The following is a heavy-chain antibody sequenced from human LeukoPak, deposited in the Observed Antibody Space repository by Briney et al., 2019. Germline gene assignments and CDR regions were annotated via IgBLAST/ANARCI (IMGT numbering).Heavy chain of an antibody. CDR1: GYTFTSYD. D-gene: IGHD3-22*01. CDR2: MNPNSGNT. V-gene: IGHV1-8*01. Sequence: ASVKVSCKASGYTFTSYDINWVRQATGQGLEWMGWMNPNSGNTGYAQKFQGRVTTTRNTSISTAYMELSSLRSEDTAVYYCARGLSGYYHDYYYYYGMDVWGQGTTVTVSS. J-gene: IGHJ6*02. CDR3: ARGLSGYYHDYYYYYGMDV.